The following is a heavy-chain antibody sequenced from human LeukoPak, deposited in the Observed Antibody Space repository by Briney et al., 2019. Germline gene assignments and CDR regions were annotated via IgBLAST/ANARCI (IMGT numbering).Heavy chain of an antibody. J-gene: IGHJ4*02. Sequence: SETLSLTCTVSGGSISSSSYYWGWIRQPPGKGLEWIGSIYYSGSTYYNPSLKSRVTISVDTSKNQFSLKLSSVTAADTAVYYCARHHGLTYLYYFDYWGQGTLVTVSS. D-gene: IGHD1-14*01. CDR2: IYYSGST. CDR1: GGSISSSSYY. CDR3: ARHHGLTYLYYFDY. V-gene: IGHV4-39*01.